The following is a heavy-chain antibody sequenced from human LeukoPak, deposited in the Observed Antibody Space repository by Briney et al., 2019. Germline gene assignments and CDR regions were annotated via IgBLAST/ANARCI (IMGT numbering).Heavy chain of an antibody. D-gene: IGHD3-10*01. Sequence: PGGSLRLSCVASGFTFSSYAMNWVRQAPGKGLEWVSAISGSGGGTYYADSVKGRFTISRDNAKNSLYLQMNSLRVEDTAVYYCARGDLWFGDSYWGQGTLVTVSS. CDR1: GFTFSSYA. CDR2: ISGSGGGT. CDR3: ARGDLWFGDSY. V-gene: IGHV3-23*01. J-gene: IGHJ4*02.